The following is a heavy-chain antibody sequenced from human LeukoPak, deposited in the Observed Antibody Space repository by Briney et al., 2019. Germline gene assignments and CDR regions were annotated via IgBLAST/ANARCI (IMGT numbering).Heavy chain of an antibody. CDR3: AKGKVYYDSSGIFDY. Sequence: GGSLRLSCAASRFTFSSYGMHWVRQAPGKGLEWVAFIRYDGSNKYYADSVKGRFTISRDNSKNTLYLQMNSLRAEDTAVYYCAKGKVYYDSSGIFDYWGQGTLVTVSS. J-gene: IGHJ4*02. D-gene: IGHD3-22*01. V-gene: IGHV3-30*02. CDR2: IRYDGSNK. CDR1: RFTFSSYG.